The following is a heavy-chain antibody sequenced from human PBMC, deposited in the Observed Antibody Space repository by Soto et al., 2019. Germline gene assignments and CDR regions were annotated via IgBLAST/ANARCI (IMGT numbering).Heavy chain of an antibody. CDR2: TYYRSKWYN. Sequence: PSQTLSLTCAISGDSVSSDSAAWNWIRQSPSRGLEWLGRTYYRSKWYNDYAVFVRGRITVNADTSKNQFSLQLNSVTPEDAAVYYCARGLISSVSVQRTSPEYNPNWFDPWGQGTLVTVSS. J-gene: IGHJ5*02. D-gene: IGHD1-1*01. CDR3: ARGLISSVSVQRTSPEYNPNWFDP. V-gene: IGHV6-1*01. CDR1: GDSVSSDSAA.